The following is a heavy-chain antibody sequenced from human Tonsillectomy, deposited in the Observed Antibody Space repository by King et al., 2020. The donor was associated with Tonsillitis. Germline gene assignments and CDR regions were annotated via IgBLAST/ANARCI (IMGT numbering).Heavy chain of an antibody. CDR1: GFTFSNAW. J-gene: IGHJ4*02. CDR3: TTYHDFWSGPNY. D-gene: IGHD3-3*01. V-gene: IGHV3-15*01. CDR2: IKSKAGGGPT. Sequence: VQLVESGGGLVKPGGSLRLSCAASGFTFSNAWMSWVRQAPGKGLEWVGRIKSKAGGGPTDNAAPVKGRFTISRDDSENTLYLQMNSLKTEDTAVYFCTTYHDFWSGPNYWGQGTLVTVSS.